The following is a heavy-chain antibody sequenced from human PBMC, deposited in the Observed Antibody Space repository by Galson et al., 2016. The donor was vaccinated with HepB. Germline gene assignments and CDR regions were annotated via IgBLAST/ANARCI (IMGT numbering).Heavy chain of an antibody. V-gene: IGHV3-21*01. CDR2: IDNSGDYI. D-gene: IGHD3-10*01. Sequence: SLRLSCAASGFSFNSFTMNWVRQPPGKGLEWLSSIDNSGDYIYYADSVSGRFTISRDNAKKSLYLQMNSLGAGDTALYFCMRSTPMVRGEPVGDYWGQGTLVAVSP. J-gene: IGHJ4*02. CDR1: GFSFNSFT. CDR3: MRSTPMVRGEPVGDY.